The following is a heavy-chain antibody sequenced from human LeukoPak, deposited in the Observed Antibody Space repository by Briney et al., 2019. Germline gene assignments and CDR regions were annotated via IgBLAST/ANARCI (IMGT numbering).Heavy chain of an antibody. Sequence: SQTHSLTCAISGDSVSSNSAAWNWIRQSPSRGLEWLGRTYYRSKWYNDYAVSVKSRITINPDTSKNQFSLQLNSVTPEDTAVYYCARDHRRDHPASENGWTGYYFDYWGQGTLVTVSS. D-gene: IGHD6-19*01. V-gene: IGHV6-1*01. CDR3: ARDHRRDHPASENGWTGYYFDY. CDR1: GDSVSSNSAA. J-gene: IGHJ4*02. CDR2: TYYRSKWYN.